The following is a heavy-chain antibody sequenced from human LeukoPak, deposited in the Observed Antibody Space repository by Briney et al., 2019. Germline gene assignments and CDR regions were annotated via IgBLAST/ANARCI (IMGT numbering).Heavy chain of an antibody. D-gene: IGHD6-19*01. V-gene: IGHV1-8*02. CDR3: ASPIGYSSGWTFDY. Sequence: ASVKVSCKASGYTFTNYNINWVRQATGQGLEWMGWLNPNSDNTGYAQKFQGRVTMTRDTSISTAYMELSRLRSDDTAVYYCASPIGYSSGWTFDYWGQGTLVTVSS. J-gene: IGHJ4*02. CDR2: LNPNSDNT. CDR1: GYTFTNYN.